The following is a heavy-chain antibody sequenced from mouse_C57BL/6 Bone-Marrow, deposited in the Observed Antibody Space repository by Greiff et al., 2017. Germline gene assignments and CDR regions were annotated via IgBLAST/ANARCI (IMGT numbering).Heavy chain of an antibody. CDR2: ISSGGDYI. V-gene: IGHV5-9-1*02. D-gene: IGHD1-1*01. CDR1: GFTFSSYA. J-gene: IGHJ4*01. CDR3: TRGITTVVADYAMDY. Sequence: EVKLQESGEGLVKPGGSLKLSCAASGFTFSSYAMSWVRQTPEKRLAWVAYISSGGDYIYYADTVKGRFTISRDKARNTLYLQMSSLKSEDTAMYYCTRGITTVVADYAMDYWGHGTSVTVSS.